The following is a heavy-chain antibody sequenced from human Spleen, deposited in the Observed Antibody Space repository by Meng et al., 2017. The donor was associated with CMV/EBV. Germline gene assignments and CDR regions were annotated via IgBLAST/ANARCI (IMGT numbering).Heavy chain of an antibody. CDR1: GYMFTAYY. J-gene: IGHJ5*02. D-gene: IGHD2-15*01. CDR3: TVGSESSLSDLDP. Sequence: ASVKVSCKTSGYMFTAYYLHWVRQAPGQGLEWMGWINPNSGGTNYAQKFQGRVTMTRDTSISTAYMELRSLRSADTAVYFCTVGSESSLSDLDPWGQGTLVTVSS. V-gene: IGHV1-2*02. CDR2: INPNSGGT.